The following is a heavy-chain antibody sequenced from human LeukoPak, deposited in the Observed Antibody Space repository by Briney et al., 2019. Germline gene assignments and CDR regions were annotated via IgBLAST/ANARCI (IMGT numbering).Heavy chain of an antibody. CDR1: GFTFSSYW. V-gene: IGHV3-7*01. Sequence: GGSLRLSCAASGFTFSSYWMSWVRQAPGKGLEWVANIKQDGSEKYYVDSVKGRFTISRDNAKNSLYLQMNSLRAEDTAVYYCARDSLYPPPDHYYYYYGMDVWGQGTTDTVSS. D-gene: IGHD5/OR15-5a*01. CDR3: ARDSLYPPPDHYYYYYGMDV. J-gene: IGHJ6*02. CDR2: IKQDGSEK.